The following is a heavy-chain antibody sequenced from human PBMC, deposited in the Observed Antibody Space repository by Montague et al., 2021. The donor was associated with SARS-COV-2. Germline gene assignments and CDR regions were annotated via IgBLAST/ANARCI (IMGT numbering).Heavy chain of an antibody. J-gene: IGHJ6*02. CDR1: GGSISSSSYY. Sequence: SETRSLTCTVSGGSISSSSYYWGWIRQPPGKGLEWIGYIYYSGGTYYNLSLKSRVTISVDTSKNQFSLKLSSVTAADTAVYYCAGEIVVVTQTYHYGMDVWGQGTTVTVSS. V-gene: IGHV4-39*07. CDR2: IYYSGGT. CDR3: AGEIVVVTQTYHYGMDV. D-gene: IGHD3-22*01.